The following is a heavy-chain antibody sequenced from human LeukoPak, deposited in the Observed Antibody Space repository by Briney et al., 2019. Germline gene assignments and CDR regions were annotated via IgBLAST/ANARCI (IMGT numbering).Heavy chain of an antibody. CDR2: IYHSGST. D-gene: IGHD2-15*01. J-gene: IGHJ4*02. CDR3: ARVGVVAATGDY. V-gene: IGHV4-38-2*02. Sequence: SETLSLTCTVSGYSISSGYYWGWVRQPPGKGLEWIGSIYHSGSTYYNPSLKSRVTISVDTSKNQFSLKLSSVTAADTAVYYCARVGVVAATGDYWGQGTLVTVSS. CDR1: GYSISSGYY.